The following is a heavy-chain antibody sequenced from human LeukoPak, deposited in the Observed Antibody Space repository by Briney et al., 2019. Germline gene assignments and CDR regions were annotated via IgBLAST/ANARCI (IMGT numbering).Heavy chain of an antibody. CDR2: ISSSSSYI. D-gene: IGHD3-3*01. J-gene: IGHJ4*02. CDR3: ARDPDAYYDFWSGYGDVGYFDY. V-gene: IGHV3-21*01. Sequence: GGSLRLSRAASGFTFSSDSVNWVRQAPGKGLEWGSSISSSSSYIYYADSVKGRFTISGDNAKNSLYLQMNSLRAEDTAVYYCARDPDAYYDFWSGYGDVGYFDYWGQGTLVTVSS. CDR1: GFTFSSDS.